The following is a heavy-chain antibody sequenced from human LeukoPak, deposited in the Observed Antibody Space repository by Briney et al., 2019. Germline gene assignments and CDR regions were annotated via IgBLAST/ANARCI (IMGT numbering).Heavy chain of an antibody. D-gene: IGHD2/OR15-2a*01. CDR1: GFTFSNYG. J-gene: IGHJ4*02. Sequence: GGSLRLSCEASGFTFSNYGFHWVRQAPGQGLEWVALIWDDGSKTYYADSVEGRFTVSRDNSKNTVYLKMNNLRAKDTAFYYCARDVGTTSYQLETWGQGTLVTVSS. V-gene: IGHV3-33*01. CDR2: IWDDGSKT. CDR3: ARDVGTTSYQLET.